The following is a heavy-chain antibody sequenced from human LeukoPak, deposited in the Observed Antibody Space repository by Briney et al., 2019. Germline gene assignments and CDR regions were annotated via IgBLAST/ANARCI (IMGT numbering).Heavy chain of an antibody. D-gene: IGHD6-19*01. CDR2: INTNTGNP. Sequence: ASVKVSCKASGYTFTSYDINWVRQATGQGLEWMGWINTNTGNPTYAQGFTGRFVFSLDTSVSTAYLQISSLKAEDTAVYYCAGTLAVAEYYFDYWGQGTLVTVSS. CDR1: GYTFTSYD. V-gene: IGHV7-4-1*02. J-gene: IGHJ4*02. CDR3: AGTLAVAEYYFDY.